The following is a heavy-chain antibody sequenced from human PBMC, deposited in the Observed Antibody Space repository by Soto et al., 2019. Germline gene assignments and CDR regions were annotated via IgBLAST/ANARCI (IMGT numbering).Heavy chain of an antibody. CDR2: FYWDDDK. V-gene: IGHV2-5*02. CDR3: AKRRSYGDFHH. CDR1: GFSPSTTGVG. J-gene: IGHJ1*01. Sequence: QITLKESGPTLVKPTQTVTLTCTFSGFSPSTTGVGVGWIRQPPGKALEWLALFYWDDDKHYSPSLKSRLTITKDTSKNQVVLTMTNMDPVDTATYYCAKRRSYGDFHHWGQGTLVTVSS. D-gene: IGHD4-17*01.